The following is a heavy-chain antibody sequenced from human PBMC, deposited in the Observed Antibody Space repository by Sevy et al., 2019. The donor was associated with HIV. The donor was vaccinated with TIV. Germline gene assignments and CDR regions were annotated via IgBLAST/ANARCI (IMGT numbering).Heavy chain of an antibody. V-gene: IGHV3-23*01. CDR3: AKPLIGWTREGFDQ. Sequence: GGSLRLSCAASGFTFRTYAMSWVRQAPGMGLEWVSSISGSTTNTNYADSVKGRFTISRDNSKNTLYLQMNSLKADDTAIYYCAKPLIGWTREGFDQWGQGTLVTVSS. CDR2: ISGSTTNT. CDR1: GFTFRTYA. J-gene: IGHJ4*02. D-gene: IGHD6-19*01.